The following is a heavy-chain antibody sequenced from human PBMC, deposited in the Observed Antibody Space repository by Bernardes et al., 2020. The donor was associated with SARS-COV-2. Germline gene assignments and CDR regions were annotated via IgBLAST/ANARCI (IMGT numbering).Heavy chain of an antibody. Sequence: ASVKVSCKVSGYTLTELSMHWVRQAPGKGLEWMGGFDPEDGETIYAQKFQGRVTMTEDTSTDTAYMELSSLRSEDTAVYYCATQWDWVFSNYYFDYWGQGTLVTVSS. J-gene: IGHJ4*02. CDR2: FDPEDGET. D-gene: IGHD1-26*01. CDR3: ATQWDWVFSNYYFDY. CDR1: GYTLTELS. V-gene: IGHV1-24*01.